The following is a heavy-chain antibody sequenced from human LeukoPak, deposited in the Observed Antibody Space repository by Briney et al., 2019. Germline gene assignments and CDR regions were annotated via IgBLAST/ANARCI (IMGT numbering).Heavy chain of an antibody. CDR2: INHSGST. D-gene: IGHD2-2*02. V-gene: IGHV4-34*01. J-gene: IGHJ5*02. CDR1: GGSFSGYY. CDR3: ARGRCSSTSCYTVWFDP. Sequence: PSETLSLTCAVYGGSFSGYYWSWIRQPPGKGLEWIGEINHSGSTNYNPSLKSRVTISVDTSKNQFPLKLSSVTAADTAVYYCARGRCSSTSCYTVWFDPWGQGTLVTVSS.